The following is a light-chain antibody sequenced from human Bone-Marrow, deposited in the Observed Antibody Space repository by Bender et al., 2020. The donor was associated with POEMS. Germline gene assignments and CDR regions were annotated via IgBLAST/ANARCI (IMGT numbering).Light chain of an antibody. Sequence: QSALTQPASVSGSPGQSITISCTGTSSDIGAYNYVSWYQQHPGKVPKLMIYDVNHRPSGVSNRFSGSKSGNTASLTISGLQAEDEADYFCCSYAGRYTWVFGTGTKVSVL. V-gene: IGLV2-14*01. J-gene: IGLJ1*01. CDR3: CSYAGRYTWV. CDR1: SSDIGAYNY. CDR2: DVN.